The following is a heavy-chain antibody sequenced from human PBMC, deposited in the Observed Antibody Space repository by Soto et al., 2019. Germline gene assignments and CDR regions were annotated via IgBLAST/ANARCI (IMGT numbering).Heavy chain of an antibody. CDR2: IYYSGST. CDR1: GGAISSYD. V-gene: IGHV4-59*08. D-gene: IGHD5-12*01. J-gene: IGHJ4*02. Sequence: SESLSLTWTVPGGAISSYDWGWIRQPPGKGLEWIGYIYYSGSTNYNPSLKSRVTISVDTSKNQFSLKLSSVTAADTAVYYCARHEEMATIDYWGQGTLVTVSS. CDR3: ARHEEMATIDY.